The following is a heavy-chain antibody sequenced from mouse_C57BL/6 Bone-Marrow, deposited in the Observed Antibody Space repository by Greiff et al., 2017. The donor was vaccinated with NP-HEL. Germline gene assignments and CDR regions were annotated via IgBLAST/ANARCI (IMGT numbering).Heavy chain of an antibody. CDR2: INPNNGGT. D-gene: IGHD1-1*01. V-gene: IGHV1-22*01. CDR3: ARKDYYGSSLSDY. CDR1: GYTFTDYN. Sequence: VQLQQSGPELVKPGASVKMSCKASGYTFTDYNMHWVKQSHGKSLEWIGYINPNNGGTSYNQKFKGKATLTVNKSSSTAYMELRSLTSEDSAVYYCARKDYYGSSLSDYWGQGTTLTVSS. J-gene: IGHJ2*01.